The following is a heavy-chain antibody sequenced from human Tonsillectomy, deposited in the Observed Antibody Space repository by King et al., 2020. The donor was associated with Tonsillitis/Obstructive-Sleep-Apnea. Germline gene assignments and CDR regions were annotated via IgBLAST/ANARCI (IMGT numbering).Heavy chain of an antibody. CDR3: AREGYSSSSPIDY. V-gene: IGHV3-74*01. J-gene: IGHJ4*02. Sequence: VQLVESGGGLVQPGGSLRLSCAASGFTFSSYWMHWVRQAPGKGLVWGSRIISDGSSTSYADSVKGRFTISRDNAKNTLYLQMNSLRAEDTAVYYCAREGYSSSSPIDYWGQGTLVTVSS. D-gene: IGHD6-6*01. CDR1: GFTFSSYW. CDR2: IISDGSST.